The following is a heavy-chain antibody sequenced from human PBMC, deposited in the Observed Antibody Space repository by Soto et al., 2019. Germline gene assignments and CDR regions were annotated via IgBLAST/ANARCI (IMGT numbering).Heavy chain of an antibody. V-gene: IGHV3-23*01. Sequence: PGGSLRLSCAASGFTFSSYAMSWVRQAPGKGLEWVSAISGSGGSTYYADSVKGRFTISRDNSKNTLYLQMNSLRAEDTAVYYCAKDRYDDFWSGYYRTSHNDYWGQGTLVTVSS. CDR3: AKDRYDDFWSGYYRTSHNDY. CDR2: ISGSGGST. D-gene: IGHD3-3*01. CDR1: GFTFSSYA. J-gene: IGHJ4*02.